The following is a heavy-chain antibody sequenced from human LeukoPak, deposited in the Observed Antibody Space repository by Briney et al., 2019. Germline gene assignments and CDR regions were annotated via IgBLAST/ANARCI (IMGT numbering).Heavy chain of an antibody. CDR2: INSDGSST. Sequence: PGGSLRLSCAASGFTFSSYWMHWVRHAPGKGLVWVSRINSDGSSTSYADSVKGRFTISRDNAKNTLYLQMNSLRAEDTAVYYCARDPSPSYSSGWSRWFDPWGQGTLVTVSS. CDR3: ARDPSPSYSSGWSRWFDP. D-gene: IGHD6-19*01. CDR1: GFTFSSYW. J-gene: IGHJ5*02. V-gene: IGHV3-74*01.